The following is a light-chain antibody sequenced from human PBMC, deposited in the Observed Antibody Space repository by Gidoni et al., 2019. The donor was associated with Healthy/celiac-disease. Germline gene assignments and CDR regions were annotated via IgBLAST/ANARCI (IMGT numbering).Light chain of an antibody. CDR1: QSLLHSNGYNY. CDR3: MQAIQNPWT. V-gene: IGKV2-28*01. Sequence: IVMTQSPPSLPVTPGEPASISCRSSQSLLHSNGYNYLDWYLQKPGQSPQLLNYLGSNRASGVPDRFSGSGSGTDFTLKISRVEAEDVGVYYCMQAIQNPWTFGQGTKVEIK. J-gene: IGKJ1*01. CDR2: LGS.